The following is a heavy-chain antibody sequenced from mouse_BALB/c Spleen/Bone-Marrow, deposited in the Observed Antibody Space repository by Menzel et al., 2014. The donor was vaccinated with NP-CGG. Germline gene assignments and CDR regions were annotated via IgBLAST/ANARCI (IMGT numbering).Heavy chain of an antibody. CDR3: ARGGLGSSFDY. CDR1: GFTFSDYY. D-gene: IGHD3-3*01. V-gene: IGHV5-12*02. Sequence: EVQRVESGGGLVQPGGSLKLSCATSGFTFSDYYMYWVRQTPEKRLEWVAYISNGGGSTYYPDTVKGRFTISRDNAKKTLYLQMSRLKSEDTAMYYCARGGLGSSFDYWGQGTTLTVSS. J-gene: IGHJ2*01. CDR2: ISNGGGST.